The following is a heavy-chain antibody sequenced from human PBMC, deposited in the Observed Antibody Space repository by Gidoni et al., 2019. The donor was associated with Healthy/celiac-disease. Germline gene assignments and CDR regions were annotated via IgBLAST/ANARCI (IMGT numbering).Heavy chain of an antibody. D-gene: IGHD6-6*01. CDR1: GFTFSSYA. CDR2: ISGSGGST. CDR3: AKSDLQARIAARRRFYYYGMDV. J-gene: IGHJ6*02. Sequence: EVQLLESVGGLVQPGGSLILSCAASGFTFSSYAMSWVRQAPGKGLEWVSAISGSGGSTYYADSVKGRFTISRDNSKNTLYLQMNSLRAEDTAVYYCAKSDLQARIAARRRFYYYGMDVWGQGTTVTVSS. V-gene: IGHV3-23*01.